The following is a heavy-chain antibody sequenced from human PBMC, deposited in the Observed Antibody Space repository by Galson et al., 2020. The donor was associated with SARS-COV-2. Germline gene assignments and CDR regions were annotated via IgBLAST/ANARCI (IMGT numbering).Heavy chain of an antibody. CDR1: GFTFSSYS. J-gene: IGHJ6*02. V-gene: IGHV3-21*01. CDR2: ISSSSSYI. CDR3: ARELDYSNYRYYYGMDV. Sequence: SCAASGFTFSSYSMNWVRQAPGKGLEWVSSISSSSSYIYYADSVKGRFTISRDNAKNSLYLQMNSLRAEDTAVYYCARELDYSNYRYYYGMDVWGQGTTVTVSS. D-gene: IGHD4-4*01.